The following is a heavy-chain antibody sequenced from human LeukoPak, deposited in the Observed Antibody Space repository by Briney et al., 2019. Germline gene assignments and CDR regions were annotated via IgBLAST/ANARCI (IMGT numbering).Heavy chain of an antibody. CDR2: IGSKAYGGTT. V-gene: IGHV3-49*04. J-gene: IGHJ4*02. Sequence: PGGSLRLSCTASGFTFGDYAMNWVRQAPGKGLEWVGFIGSKAYGGTTEYAAYVKGRFTISRDDSKSIAYLKMNSLKTEDTAVYYCTRGLLGSGSQDDYWGQETLVTVSS. CDR1: GFTFGDYA. D-gene: IGHD3-10*02. CDR3: TRGLLGSGSQDDY.